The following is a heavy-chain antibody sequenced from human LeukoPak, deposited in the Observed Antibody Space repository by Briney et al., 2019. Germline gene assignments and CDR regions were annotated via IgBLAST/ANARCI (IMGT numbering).Heavy chain of an antibody. V-gene: IGHV4-39*07. CDR1: GDSIYRTPYY. J-gene: IGHJ4*02. Sequence: SETLSLTCTVSGDSIYRTPYYWGWIRQPPGKGLEYIGSVHYSGSAYYTPSLKSRLTISVDTSKNQFSLKLSSVTAADTAVYYCARVTVSNYFDYWGQGTLVTVSS. CDR2: VHYSGSA. CDR3: ARVTVSNYFDY.